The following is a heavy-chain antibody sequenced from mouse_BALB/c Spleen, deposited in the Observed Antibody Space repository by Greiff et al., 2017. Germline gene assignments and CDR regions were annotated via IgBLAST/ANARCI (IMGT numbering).Heavy chain of an antibody. CDR2: IDPYNGGT. D-gene: IGHD2-14*01. J-gene: IGHJ4*01. V-gene: IGHV1S135*01. Sequence: EVQLQQSGPELGKPGASVKISCKASGYSFTGYNMYWVKQSHRKSLEWIGYIDPYNGGTSYNQKSKGKATLTVDKSSSTAYMHLNSLTSEDSAIYYCARQGRYDDGYYAMDYWGQGTSVTVSS. CDR3: ARQGRYDDGYYAMDY. CDR1: GYSFTGYN.